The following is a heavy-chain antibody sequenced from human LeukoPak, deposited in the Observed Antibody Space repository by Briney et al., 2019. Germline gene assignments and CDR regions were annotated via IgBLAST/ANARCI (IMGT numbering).Heavy chain of an antibody. Sequence: PSETLSLTCAVYGGSFSGYYRSWIRQPPGKGLEWIGEINHSGSTNYNPSLKSRVTISVDTSKNQFSLKLSSVTAADTAVYYCARGTVVVPAATTPCAFDIWGQGTMVTVSS. CDR2: INHSGST. J-gene: IGHJ3*02. CDR3: ARGTVVVPAATTPCAFDI. CDR1: GGSFSGYY. D-gene: IGHD2-2*01. V-gene: IGHV4-34*01.